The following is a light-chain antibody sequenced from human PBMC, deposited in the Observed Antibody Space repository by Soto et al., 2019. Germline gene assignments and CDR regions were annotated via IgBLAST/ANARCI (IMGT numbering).Light chain of an antibody. J-gene: IGKJ4*01. CDR2: GAS. CDR3: QQYGDSPT. V-gene: IGKV3-20*01. CDR1: QSVSSSF. Sequence: EIVLSQSPGTLSLSPGESATLSCRASQSVSSSFLAWYQQKAGQAPRLLIYGASRRATGIPDRFSGSGSGTDFTLTISRLEPEDSAVYYCQQYGDSPTFGGGTKVDIK.